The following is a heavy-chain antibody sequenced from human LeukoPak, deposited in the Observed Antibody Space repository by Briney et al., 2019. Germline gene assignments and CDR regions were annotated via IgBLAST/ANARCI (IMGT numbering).Heavy chain of an antibody. D-gene: IGHD3-3*01. J-gene: IGHJ4*02. CDR3: ASSYYYFKNYFDY. V-gene: IGHV1-69*05. Sequence: APVKVSCKASGGTFSSYAISWVRQAPGQGLEWMGGIILIFGTANYAQKFQGRVTITTDESTSTAYMELSSLRSEDTAVYYCASSYYYFKNYFDYWGQGTLVTVSS. CDR2: IILIFGTA. CDR1: GGTFSSYA.